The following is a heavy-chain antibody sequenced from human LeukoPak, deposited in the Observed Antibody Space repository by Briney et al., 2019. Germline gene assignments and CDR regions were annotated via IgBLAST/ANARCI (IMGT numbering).Heavy chain of an antibody. CDR2: ISGSGGST. D-gene: IGHD1-14*01. CDR3: AKGSGINHYHWIDP. J-gene: IGHJ5*02. V-gene: IGHV3-23*01. CDR1: GFPFTHFA. Sequence: PGGSLRLSCAPSGFPFTHFAMSWVRQAPGKGLEWVLSISGSGGSTYYADSLTGRFTISRDNSKNTLYLQMDSLRAEDTALYYCAKGSGINHYHWIDPWGQGTLVTVSS.